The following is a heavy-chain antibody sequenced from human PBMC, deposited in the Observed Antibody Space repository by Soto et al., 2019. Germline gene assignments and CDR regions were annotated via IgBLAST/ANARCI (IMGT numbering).Heavy chain of an antibody. Sequence: ASVKVSCKASGYTFTSYGISWVRQAPGQGLEWMGWISAYNGNTNYAQKLQGRVTMTTGTSTSTAYMELRSLRSDDTAVYYCAREQKRYSSDDWFDPWGQGTLVTVSS. V-gene: IGHV1-18*01. CDR2: ISAYNGNT. J-gene: IGHJ5*02. CDR3: AREQKRYSSDDWFDP. CDR1: GYTFTSYG. D-gene: IGHD6-19*01.